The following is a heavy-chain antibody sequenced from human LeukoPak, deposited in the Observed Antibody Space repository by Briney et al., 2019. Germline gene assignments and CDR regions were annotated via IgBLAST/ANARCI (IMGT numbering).Heavy chain of an antibody. Sequence: PGGSLRLSCAASGFTVSSNYMSWVRQAPGKGLEWVSVIYSGGSTYYADSVKGRFAISGDNSKNTVYLQMNSLRAEDTALYYCAKGGVYGDYYFDYWGQGTLVTVSS. D-gene: IGHD4-17*01. V-gene: IGHV3-53*01. CDR1: GFTVSSNY. J-gene: IGHJ4*02. CDR2: IYSGGST. CDR3: AKGGVYGDYYFDY.